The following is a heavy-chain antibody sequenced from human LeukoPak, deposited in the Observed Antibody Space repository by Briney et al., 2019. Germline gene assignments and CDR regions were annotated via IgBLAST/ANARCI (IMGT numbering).Heavy chain of an antibody. Sequence: SETLSLTCTVSGGSISRYHRRWIRQPAGKGLEWIGRIYTSGSTNYNPSLKSRVTMSVDTSKNQFSVKLSSVTAADTAVYYCARDSHHSSASLLYYYCLDVWGKGTTVTVSS. J-gene: IGHJ6*03. D-gene: IGHD6-6*01. CDR2: IYTSGST. CDR3: ARDSHHSSASLLYYYCLDV. V-gene: IGHV4-4*07. CDR1: GGSISRYH.